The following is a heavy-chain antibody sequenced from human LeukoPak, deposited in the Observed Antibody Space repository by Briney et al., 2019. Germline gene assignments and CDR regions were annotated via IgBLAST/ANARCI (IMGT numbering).Heavy chain of an antibody. D-gene: IGHD6-6*01. CDR1: GFTFSSYS. J-gene: IGHJ4*02. Sequence: PGGSLRLSCAASGFTFSSYSMNWVRQAPGKGLEWVSYTSSSSSTIYYADSVKGRFTISRDNAKNSLYLQMNSLRAEVTAVYYYERGRGSSPSAFDYWGQGTLVTVSS. V-gene: IGHV3-48*04. CDR3: ERGRGSSPSAFDY. CDR2: TSSSSSTI.